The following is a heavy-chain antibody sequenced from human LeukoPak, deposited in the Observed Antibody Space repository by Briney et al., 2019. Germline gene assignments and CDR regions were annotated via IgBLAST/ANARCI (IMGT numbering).Heavy chain of an antibody. D-gene: IGHD6-13*01. J-gene: IGHJ4*02. CDR1: GFSVSHNY. CDR2: IYSGGNA. CDR3: TRDTPGIAASVSGG. Sequence: GGSLRLSCTASGFSVSHNYMNWVRQAPGKGLEWVALIYSGGNANYADSVKGRFTISRDNSKNTLYLQMSSLRVEDTAVYYCTRDTPGIAASVSGGWGQGTLVTVSS. V-gene: IGHV3-53*01.